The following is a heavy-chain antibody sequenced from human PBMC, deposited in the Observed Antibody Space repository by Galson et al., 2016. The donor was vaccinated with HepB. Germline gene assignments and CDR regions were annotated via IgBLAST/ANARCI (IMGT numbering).Heavy chain of an antibody. CDR1: GFTFSHYA. V-gene: IGHV3-33*01. Sequence: SLRLSCAASGFTFSHYAMHWVRQAPGKGLEWVAAVWYDGSNKNYADSVRGRFTISRDNSKNTLFLQMDTLRAEDTAMYYCARADHYRSAWYSLDYWGQGILVTVSS. J-gene: IGHJ4*02. D-gene: IGHD6-19*01. CDR3: ARADHYRSAWYSLDY. CDR2: VWYDGSNK.